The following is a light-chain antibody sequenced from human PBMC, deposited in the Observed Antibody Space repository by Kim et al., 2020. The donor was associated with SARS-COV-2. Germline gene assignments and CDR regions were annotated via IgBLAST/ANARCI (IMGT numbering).Light chain of an antibody. J-gene: IGKJ2*01. CDR1: QRISSY. Sequence: SASIGHRVTITRRASQRISSYLALYQQKPGNAPTLLIYAASTLQSGVPSRLRGSGSGTEFTLTISSAQPEDFATYSCQQLNSYHYTFGKETKLE. CDR2: AAS. V-gene: IGKV1-9*01. CDR3: QQLNSYHYT.